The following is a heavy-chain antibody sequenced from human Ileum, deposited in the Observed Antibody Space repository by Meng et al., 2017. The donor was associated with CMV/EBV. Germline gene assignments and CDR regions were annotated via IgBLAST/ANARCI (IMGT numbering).Heavy chain of an antibody. D-gene: IGHD1-1*01. CDR1: GYTFTSYY. J-gene: IGHJ4*02. CDR3: AAKIDTTYFDY. V-gene: IGHV1-46*01. CDR2: INPNGGTT. Sequence: SCKTSGYTFTSYYMHWIRQAPGQGLEWMGIINPNGGTTAYAQNFQGRVTMTGDTSTSTIYMELNGLRSEDTAVYFCAAKIDTTYFDYWGQGTLVTVSS.